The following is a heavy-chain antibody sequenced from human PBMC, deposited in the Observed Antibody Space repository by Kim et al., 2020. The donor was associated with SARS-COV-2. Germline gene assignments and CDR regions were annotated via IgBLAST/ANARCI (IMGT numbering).Heavy chain of an antibody. Sequence: SVKVSCKASGGTFSSYAISWVRQAPGQGLEWMGGIIPIFGTANYAQKFQGRVTITADESTGTAYMELSSLRSEDTAGYYCACLNLGAFAARPPNYYGMDVWGQGTTVTVSS. J-gene: IGHJ6*02. CDR2: IIPIFGTA. V-gene: IGHV1-69*13. CDR3: ACLNLGAFAARPPNYYGMDV. CDR1: GGTFSSYA. D-gene: IGHD6-6*01.